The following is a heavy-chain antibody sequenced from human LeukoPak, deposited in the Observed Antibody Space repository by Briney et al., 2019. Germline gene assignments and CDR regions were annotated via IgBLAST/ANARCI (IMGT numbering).Heavy chain of an antibody. CDR2: INPNSGGT. J-gene: IGHJ3*02. V-gene: IGHV1-2*02. D-gene: IGHD2-8*01. CDR1: GYTFTVSN. Sequence: ASVKLSFKASGYTFTVSNMHWVRQAPGQGLEWMGWINPNSGGTNYAQKFQGRVTMTRDTSISTAYMELSRLVSDDTAVYYCARPLMVPFSDAFDIWGQGTMVTVSS. CDR3: ARPLMVPFSDAFDI.